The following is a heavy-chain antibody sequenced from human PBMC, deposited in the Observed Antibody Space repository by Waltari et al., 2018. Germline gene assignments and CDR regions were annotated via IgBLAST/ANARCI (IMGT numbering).Heavy chain of an antibody. Sequence: ELQLVESGGGLVQPGGSLRLSCEGSGITLSSYWMHWVRQTPGKGLVWLSRINTDGSWITSADSVKGRFTISRDDSKNTLYLQMNSLRAEDTGVYYCVGATAYWDVWGQGTTVTVSS. D-gene: IGHD1-26*01. CDR3: VGATAYWDV. CDR2: INTDGSWI. J-gene: IGHJ6*02. V-gene: IGHV3-74*01. CDR1: GITLSSYW.